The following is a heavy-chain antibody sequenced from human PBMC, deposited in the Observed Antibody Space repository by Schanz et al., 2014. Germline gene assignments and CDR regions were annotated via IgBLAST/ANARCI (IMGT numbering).Heavy chain of an antibody. CDR1: GFTVNTHY. CDR3: ARDEGKDGYNLAFDV. CDR2: LYIRST. J-gene: IGHJ3*01. D-gene: IGHD5-12*01. Sequence: EVRLVESGGGLVEPGGSLRLSCAVSGFTVNTHYMTWVRQAPGKGLECVSILYIRSTYYADSVKGRFTISRDNSKNMVFLQMNSLRVEDTAIYYCARDEGKDGYNLAFDVWGQGTLVTVSS. V-gene: IGHV3-66*01.